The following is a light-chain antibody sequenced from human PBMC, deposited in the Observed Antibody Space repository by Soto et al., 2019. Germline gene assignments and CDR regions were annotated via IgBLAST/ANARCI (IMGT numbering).Light chain of an antibody. J-gene: IGKJ4*01. Sequence: DIVLTQSPGTLSLSPGERATLSCRASQSVSKWYVAWYQVKPGQAPRLVIYGASSRATGIPARFSGSGSGTEFNLTISSLQSEDFAVYFCQQYDDWLRLTFGGGTKVDIK. CDR1: QSVSKWY. CDR3: QQYDDWLRLT. V-gene: IGKV3D-15*01. CDR2: GAS.